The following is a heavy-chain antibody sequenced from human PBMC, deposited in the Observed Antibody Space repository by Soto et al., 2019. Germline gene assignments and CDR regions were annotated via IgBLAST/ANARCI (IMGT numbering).Heavy chain of an antibody. J-gene: IGHJ6*02. CDR2: VYNGNT. Sequence: SETLSLTCTISGGSISGYYWTWIRQSPGKGLEYIGYVYNGNTNYNPSLNSRVTISVDTSKNQFSLKLSSVTAADTAVYYCARSLTTVVTMDVWGQGTTVTVSS. CDR3: ARSLTTVVTMDV. CDR1: GGSISGYY. V-gene: IGHV4-59*08. D-gene: IGHD4-17*01.